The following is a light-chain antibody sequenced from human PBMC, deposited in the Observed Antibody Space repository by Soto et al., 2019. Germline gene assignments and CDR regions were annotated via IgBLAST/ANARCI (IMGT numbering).Light chain of an antibody. CDR2: EVT. Sequence: QSVLTQPASVSGSLGQSITISCTGTSTDVGGYNFVSWYQQHPDKAPKLLIYEVTNRPSGVSNRFSGSKSGNTASLAISGLQAEDEAHYYCSSYTSSGTPVFGTGTKLTVL. V-gene: IGLV2-14*01. J-gene: IGLJ1*01. CDR1: STDVGGYNF. CDR3: SSYTSSGTPV.